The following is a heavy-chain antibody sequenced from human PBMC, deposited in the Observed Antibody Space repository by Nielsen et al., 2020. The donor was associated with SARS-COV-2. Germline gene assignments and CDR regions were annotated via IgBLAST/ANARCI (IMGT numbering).Heavy chain of an antibody. CDR3: AESVYYYGSGSFLMDV. CDR2: INPNSGGT. Sequence: ASVKVSCKASGYTFTGYYIHWVRQAPGQGLEWMGWINPNSGGTNYAQKFQGWVTMTRDTSISTAYMELRSLRSDDTAVYYCAESVYYYGSGSFLMDVWGQGTTVTVSS. V-gene: IGHV1-2*04. J-gene: IGHJ6*02. CDR1: GYTFTGYY. D-gene: IGHD3-10*01.